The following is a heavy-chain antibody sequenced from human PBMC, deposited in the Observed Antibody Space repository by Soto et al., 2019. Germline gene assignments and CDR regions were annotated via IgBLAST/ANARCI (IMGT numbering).Heavy chain of an antibody. V-gene: IGHV1-46*01. CDR3: AREENCSDGICYSEYFQR. D-gene: IGHD2-15*01. J-gene: IGHJ1*01. Sequence: GDSVKVSCKASGYIFTAYSMNWVRQAPGQGLEWMGVVNPSGGSTNYAQKFQGRITMTRDTSTSTVYMDLSSLTSEDTAVYYCAREENCSDGICYSEYFQRWGQGTLVTVSS. CDR2: VNPSGGST. CDR1: GYIFTAYS.